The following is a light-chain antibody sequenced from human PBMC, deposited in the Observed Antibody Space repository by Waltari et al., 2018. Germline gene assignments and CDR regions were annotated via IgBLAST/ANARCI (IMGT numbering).Light chain of an antibody. CDR3: QQSYSFPYT. CDR2: WAS. V-gene: IGKV4-1*01. Sequence: DIVMTQSPDSLAVSLGERATINCKSSQSISYTPDKKSYLAWYQQKPGQPPKRLIYWASTRESGVPDRFSGSGSGIDFTLTISSLQAEDAAAYYCQQSYSFPYTFGQGTNLEIK. CDR1: QSISYTPDKKSY. J-gene: IGKJ2*01.